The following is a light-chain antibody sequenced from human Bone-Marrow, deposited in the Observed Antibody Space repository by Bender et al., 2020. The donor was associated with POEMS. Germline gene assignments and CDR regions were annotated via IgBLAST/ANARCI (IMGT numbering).Light chain of an antibody. Sequence: QSALTQPASVSGSPGQSITISCTGTNNDVGTYNLVSWYQQHPDKAPKLIIYEVTKRPSGVSDRLSGSKSGNTASLTISGLQAEDEADYYCSSYTRSTTEVFGGGTKLTVL. CDR2: EVT. CDR1: NNDVGTYNL. V-gene: IGLV2-14*02. J-gene: IGLJ2*01. CDR3: SSYTRSTTEV.